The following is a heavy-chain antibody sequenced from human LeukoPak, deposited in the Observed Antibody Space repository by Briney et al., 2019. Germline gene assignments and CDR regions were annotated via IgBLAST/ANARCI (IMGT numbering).Heavy chain of an antibody. Sequence: ASVKVSCKSSGYTFTGYYMHWVRQAPGQGLEWMGRINPNSGGTNYAQKFQGRVTITRDTSISTTYMELSRLRSDDTAVYYCARDPSSSWTYYFDYWGQGTLVTVSS. CDR3: ARDPSSSWTYYFDY. D-gene: IGHD6-13*01. CDR2: INPNSGGT. V-gene: IGHV1-2*06. CDR1: GYTFTGYY. J-gene: IGHJ4*02.